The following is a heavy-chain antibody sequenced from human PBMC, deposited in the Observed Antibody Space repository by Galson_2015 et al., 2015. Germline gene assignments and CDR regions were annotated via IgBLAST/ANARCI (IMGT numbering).Heavy chain of an antibody. CDR2: IIPIFGTA. J-gene: IGHJ6*03. CDR1: GGTFSSYA. Sequence: SVKVSCKASGGTFSSYAISWVRQAPGQELEWMGGIIPIFGTANYAQKFQGRVTITADESTSTAYMELSSLRSEDTAVYYCARTDYYYYYYMDVWGKGTTVTVSS. CDR3: ARTDYYYYYYMDV. V-gene: IGHV1-69*13.